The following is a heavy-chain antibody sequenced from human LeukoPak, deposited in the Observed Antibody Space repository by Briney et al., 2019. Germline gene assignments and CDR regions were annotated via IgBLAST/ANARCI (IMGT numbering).Heavy chain of an antibody. CDR1: GGSISSYY. Sequence: SETLSLTCTVSGGSISSYYWSWIRQPPGEGLEWIGYIYYSGSTNYNPSLKSRVTISVDTSKNQFSLKLSSVTAADTAVYYCARLNVLRYPDYWGQGTLVTVSS. CDR2: IYYSGST. J-gene: IGHJ4*02. CDR3: ARLNVLRYPDY. V-gene: IGHV4-59*08. D-gene: IGHD3-9*01.